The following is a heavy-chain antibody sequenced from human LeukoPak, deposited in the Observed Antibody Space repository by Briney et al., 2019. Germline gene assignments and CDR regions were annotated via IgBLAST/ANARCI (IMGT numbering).Heavy chain of an antibody. CDR1: GFPFIIYE. D-gene: IGHD6-19*01. CDR3: ALLAVASDFDY. CDR2: IGSSGTTI. Sequence: GGSLRLSCAVSGFPFIIYEMNWARQAPGKGLEWVSNIGSSGTTIYYADSVKGRFSISRDNAKSSLYLQMNSLRVEDTAVYYCALLAVASDFDYWGQGALVTVSS. V-gene: IGHV3-48*03. J-gene: IGHJ4*02.